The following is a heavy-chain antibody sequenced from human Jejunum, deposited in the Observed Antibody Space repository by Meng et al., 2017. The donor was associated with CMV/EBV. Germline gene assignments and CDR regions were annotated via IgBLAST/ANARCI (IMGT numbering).Heavy chain of an antibody. Sequence: DSVASNSAALNWIRQSPSRGLEWLGRTYYRSKWYNDYAVSVKSRITINSDTSKNQFSLQLNSVTPDDTAVYYCARAGSGGRSFDYWGPGTLVTVSS. J-gene: IGHJ4*02. CDR2: TYYRSKWYN. CDR1: DSVASNSAA. D-gene: IGHD6-19*01. V-gene: IGHV6-1*01. CDR3: ARAGSGGRSFDY.